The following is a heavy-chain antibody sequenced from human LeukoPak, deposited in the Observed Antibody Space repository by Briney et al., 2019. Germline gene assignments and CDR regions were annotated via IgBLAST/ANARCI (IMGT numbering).Heavy chain of an antibody. Sequence: GGSLRLSCAPSGFTFSSYAVSWVRQAPGKGLECVSAISGRGGSTYYADSVKGRFTISRDNSKNPLYLQMNSLRAEDTAVYYCAKDRTSYYDFWSGYYPGGFDYWGQGTLVTVSS. V-gene: IGHV3-23*01. CDR1: GFTFSSYA. CDR2: ISGRGGST. D-gene: IGHD3-3*01. J-gene: IGHJ4*02. CDR3: AKDRTSYYDFWSGYYPGGFDY.